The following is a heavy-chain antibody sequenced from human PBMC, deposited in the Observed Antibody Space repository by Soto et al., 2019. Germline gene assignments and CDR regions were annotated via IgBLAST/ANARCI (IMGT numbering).Heavy chain of an antibody. CDR1: GYTFTSYD. D-gene: IGHD3-16*02. CDR3: ARGSEYYDYIWGSYRSPFTYYYYYMDV. J-gene: IGHJ6*03. V-gene: IGHV1-8*01. CDR2: MNPNSGNT. Sequence: GASVNVSCKASGYTFTSYDINWVRQATGQGLEWMGWMNPNSGNTGYAQKFQGRVTMTRNTSISTAYMELSSLRSEDTAVYYCARGSEYYDYIWGSYRSPFTYYYYYMDVWGKGTTVTVSS.